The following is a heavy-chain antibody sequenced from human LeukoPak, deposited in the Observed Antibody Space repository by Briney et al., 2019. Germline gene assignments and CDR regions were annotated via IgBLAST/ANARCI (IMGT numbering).Heavy chain of an antibody. CDR3: ARDRYGFWSGYYSSGGDFDY. J-gene: IGHJ4*02. V-gene: IGHV1-18*01. D-gene: IGHD3-3*01. CDR2: IXXYXGNT. Sequence: IXXYXGNTNYAQKLQGRVTMTTDTSTSTAYMELRSLRSDDTAVYYCARDRYGFWSGYYSSGGDFDYWGQGTLVTVSS.